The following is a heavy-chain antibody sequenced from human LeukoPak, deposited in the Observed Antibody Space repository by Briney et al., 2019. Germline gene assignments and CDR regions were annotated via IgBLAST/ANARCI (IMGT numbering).Heavy chain of an antibody. Sequence: SETLSLTCAVYGGSFSGYYWSWIRQPPGKGLEWIGEINHSGSTNYNPSLKSRVTISLDTSKNQFSLKLSSVTAADTAVYYCARYSTSLGWFDPWGQGTLVTVSS. D-gene: IGHD6-13*01. CDR2: INHSGST. CDR1: GGSFSGYY. V-gene: IGHV4-34*01. CDR3: ARYSTSLGWFDP. J-gene: IGHJ5*02.